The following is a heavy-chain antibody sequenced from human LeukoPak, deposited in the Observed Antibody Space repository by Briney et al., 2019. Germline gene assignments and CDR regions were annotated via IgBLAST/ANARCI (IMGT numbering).Heavy chain of an antibody. D-gene: IGHD5-24*01. CDR3: ARARDGYNKYYYYYMDV. CDR2: ISAYNGNT. Sequence: ASVKVSCKASGGTFSSYAISWVRQAPGQGLEWMGWISAYNGNTNYAQKLQGRVTITRNTSISTAYMELSSLRSEDTAVYYCARARDGYNKYYYYYMDVWGKGTTVTVSS. CDR1: GGTFSSYA. J-gene: IGHJ6*03. V-gene: IGHV1-8*03.